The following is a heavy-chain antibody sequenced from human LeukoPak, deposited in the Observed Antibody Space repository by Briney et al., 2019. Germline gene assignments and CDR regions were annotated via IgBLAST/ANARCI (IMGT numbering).Heavy chain of an antibody. D-gene: IGHD5-24*01. V-gene: IGHV1-2*02. Sequence: GASVNVSCKASGYTFTGYYMHWVRQAPGQGLEWMGWINPNSGGTNYAQKFQGRVTMTRDTSISAVYTELSRLRSDDTAVYYCARDGTGVYNLVQYWGQGTLVTVSS. CDR2: INPNSGGT. CDR1: GYTFTGYY. J-gene: IGHJ4*02. CDR3: ARDGTGVYNLVQY.